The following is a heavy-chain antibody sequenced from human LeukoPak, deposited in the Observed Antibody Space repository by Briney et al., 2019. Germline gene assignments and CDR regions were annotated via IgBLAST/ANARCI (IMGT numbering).Heavy chain of an antibody. CDR3: GRDSDGGNGLYVVFDH. J-gene: IGHJ4*02. D-gene: IGHD4-23*01. CDR2: IYTSGST. Sequence: NPSETLSLTCTVSGGSISSYYWSWIRQPAGKGLEWIGRIYTSGSTNYNPSLKSRVTMSVDTSKNQFSLKLSSVTAADTAVYYCGRDSDGGNGLYVVFDHWGQGTLVTVSS. V-gene: IGHV4-4*07. CDR1: GGSISSYY.